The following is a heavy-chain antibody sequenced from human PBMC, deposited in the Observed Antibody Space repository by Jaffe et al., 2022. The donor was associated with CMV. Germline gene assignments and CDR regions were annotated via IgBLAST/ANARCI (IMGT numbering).Heavy chain of an antibody. J-gene: IGHJ3*02. CDR1: GFTFSSYA. CDR2: ISGSGGST. V-gene: IGHV3-23*01. D-gene: IGHD2-15*01. Sequence: EVQLLESGGGLVQPGGSLRLSCAASGFTFSSYAMSWVRQAPGKGLEWVSAISGSGGSTYYADSVKGRFTISRDNSKNTLYLQMNSLRAEDTAVYYCAKDRELYCSGGSCYVGAFDIWGQGTMVTVSS. CDR3: AKDRELYCSGGSCYVGAFDI.